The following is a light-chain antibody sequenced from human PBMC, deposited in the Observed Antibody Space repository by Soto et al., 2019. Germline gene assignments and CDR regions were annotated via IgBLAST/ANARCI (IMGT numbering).Light chain of an antibody. CDR2: AAS. J-gene: IGKJ1*01. CDR1: QGIRND. CDR3: LQDYSYPWT. Sequence: AIQMTQSPSSLSASLGDRVTITCRASQGIRNDLGWYQQKPGKAPRLLIYAASSLHSGVPSKFSGSGSGTAFNLTISSLQPEDFATYYCLQDYSYPWTFGQGTKVEI. V-gene: IGKV1-6*01.